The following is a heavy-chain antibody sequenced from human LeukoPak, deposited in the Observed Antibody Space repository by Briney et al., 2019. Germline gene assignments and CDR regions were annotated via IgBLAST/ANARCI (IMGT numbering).Heavy chain of an antibody. CDR1: GFTFSSFS. Sequence: GGSLRLSCAASGFTFSSFSMTWVRQAPGKGLEWVSSISSSSSYIYYADSVKGRFTISRDNAKNSLYLQMNSLRAGDTAVYYCARRPYSSSSGPNDYWGQGTLVTVSS. D-gene: IGHD6-6*01. V-gene: IGHV3-21*01. CDR2: ISSSSSYI. J-gene: IGHJ4*02. CDR3: ARRPYSSSSGPNDY.